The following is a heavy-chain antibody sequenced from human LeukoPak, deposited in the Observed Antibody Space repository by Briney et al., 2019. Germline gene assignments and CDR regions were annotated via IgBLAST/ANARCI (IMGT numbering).Heavy chain of an antibody. D-gene: IGHD2-21*01. CDR1: GYSFTDYY. J-gene: IGHJ5*02. V-gene: IGHV1-2*02. Sequence: ASAKVSCKTSGYSFTDYYMHWVRQAPGQGLEWMGWINPNSGGTSAAQKFQGRVTMTRDTSITTVYMEVSWLTSDDTAIYYCARADRLHGGPYLIGPWDQGTLVTVSS. CDR2: INPNSGGT. CDR3: ARADRLHGGPYLIGP.